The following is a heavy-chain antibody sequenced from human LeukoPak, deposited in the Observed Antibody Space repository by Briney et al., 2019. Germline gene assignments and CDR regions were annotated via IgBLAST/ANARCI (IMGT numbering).Heavy chain of an antibody. Sequence: ASVKVSCKTSGYSFTSYGISWVRQAPGQGLEWMGWISGYNGNTNYAQNLQGRVTMTTDTSTSTAYMELRSLKSDDTAVYYCARSRVRGIAAAGSAFDIWGQGTMVTVSS. CDR1: GYSFTSYG. CDR2: ISGYNGNT. CDR3: ARSRVRGIAAAGSAFDI. J-gene: IGHJ3*02. D-gene: IGHD6-13*01. V-gene: IGHV1-18*01.